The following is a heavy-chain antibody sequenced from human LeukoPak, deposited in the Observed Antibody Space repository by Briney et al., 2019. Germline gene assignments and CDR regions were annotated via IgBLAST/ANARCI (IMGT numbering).Heavy chain of an antibody. D-gene: IGHD3-10*01. Sequence: PSETLSLTCTVSGGSISSYYWSWIRQPPGKGLEWIGYIYYSGSTNYNPSLKSRVTISVDTSKNQFSLKLSSVTAADTAVYYCARVRGEGRNFDYWGQGTLVTVSS. CDR3: ARVRGEGRNFDY. CDR1: GGSISSYY. V-gene: IGHV4-59*01. J-gene: IGHJ4*02. CDR2: IYYSGST.